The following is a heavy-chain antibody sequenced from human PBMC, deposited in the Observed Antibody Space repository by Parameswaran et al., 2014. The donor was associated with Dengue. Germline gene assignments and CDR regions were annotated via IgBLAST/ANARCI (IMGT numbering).Heavy chain of an antibody. D-gene: IGHD3-10*01. CDR2: IYSGDSDT. J-gene: IGHJ6*02. V-gene: IGHV5-51*01. Sequence: PREGLEWMGIIYSGDSDTRYSPSFQGQVTISADKSISTAYLQWSSLKASDTAMYYCARQSGSLDGPEDLYGMDVWGQGTTVTVSS. CDR3: ARQSGSLDGPEDLYGMDV.